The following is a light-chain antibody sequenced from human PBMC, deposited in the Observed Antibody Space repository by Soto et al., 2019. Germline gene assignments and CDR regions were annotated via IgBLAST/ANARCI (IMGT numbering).Light chain of an antibody. J-gene: IGKJ4*01. CDR3: QQRSNWLLT. CDR2: DAS. V-gene: IGKV3-11*01. CDR1: QSVSSY. Sequence: EIVLTQSPATLSLSPGERATLSCRASQSVSSYLAWYQQTPGQAPRLLIYDASIRATGIPVRFSGSGFGTYFPLTISRLVPEAFAVYYCQQRSNWLLTFGGGTKVEIK.